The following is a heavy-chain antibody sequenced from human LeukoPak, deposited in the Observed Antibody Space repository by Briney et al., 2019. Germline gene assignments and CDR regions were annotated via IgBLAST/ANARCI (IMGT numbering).Heavy chain of an antibody. CDR3: ARDLMVPNMYYFDY. J-gene: IGHJ4*02. D-gene: IGHD2-8*01. V-gene: IGHV3-30-3*01. CDR1: GFTFSSYA. Sequence: PGGSLRLSCAASGFTFSSYAMHWVRQAPGKGLEWVAVISYDGSNKYYADSEKGRFTISRDNSKNTLYLQMNSLRAEDTAVYYCARDLMVPNMYYFDYWGQGTLVTVSS. CDR2: ISYDGSNK.